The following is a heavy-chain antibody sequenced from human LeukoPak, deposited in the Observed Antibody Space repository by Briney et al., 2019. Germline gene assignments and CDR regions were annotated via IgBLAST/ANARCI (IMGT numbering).Heavy chain of an antibody. CDR2: INPNSGGT. CDR3: ARDVSYYDSGYYYDY. D-gene: IGHD3-22*01. J-gene: IGHJ4*02. CDR1: GYTFTGYY. V-gene: IGHV1-2*06. Sequence: GAPVKVSCKASGYTFTGYYINWVRQAPGQGLEWMGRINPNSGGTNYAQKFQGRVTMTRDTSVNTAYMELSRLRSDDTAVYYCARDVSYYDSGYYYDYWGQGTLVTVSS.